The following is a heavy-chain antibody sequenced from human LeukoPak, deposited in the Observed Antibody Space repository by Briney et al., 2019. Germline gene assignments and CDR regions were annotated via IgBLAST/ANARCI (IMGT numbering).Heavy chain of an antibody. CDR1: GFTFSSYE. CDR3: ARAYWYFDL. CDR2: ISSSGSTI. Sequence: LPGGSLRLSCAASGFTFSSYEMNWVRQAPGKGLEWVSYISSSGSTIYYADSVKGRFTISRDNAKNSLFLQMNSLRADDTAVYYCARAYWYFDLWGRGTLVTVSS. V-gene: IGHV3-48*03. J-gene: IGHJ2*01.